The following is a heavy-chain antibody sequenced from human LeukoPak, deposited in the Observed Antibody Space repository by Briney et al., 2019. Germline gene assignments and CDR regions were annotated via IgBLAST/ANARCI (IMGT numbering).Heavy chain of an antibody. V-gene: IGHV4-30-4*01. Sequence: SETLSLTCTVSGGSISSGDYYWSWIRQPPGKGLEWIGYIYYSGSTYYNPPLKSRVTISVDTSKNQFSLKLSSVTAADTAVYYCARFDDFSNWFDPWGQGTLVTVSS. CDR3: ARFDDFSNWFDP. CDR1: GGSISSGDYY. J-gene: IGHJ5*02. CDR2: IYYSGST. D-gene: IGHD2-21*02.